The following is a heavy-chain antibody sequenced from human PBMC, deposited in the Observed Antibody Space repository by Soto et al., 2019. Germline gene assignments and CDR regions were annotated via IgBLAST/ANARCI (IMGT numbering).Heavy chain of an antibody. D-gene: IGHD5-12*01. CDR1: GGSFIGYY. V-gene: IGHV4-34*01. CDR3: ARGSRDGYNLRVYGMDV. J-gene: IGHJ6*02. CDR2: INHSGST. Sequence: PSETLSLTCAVYGGSFIGYYCILIRHAPWKGLEWIGEINHSGSTNYNPSLKSRVTISVDTSKNQFSLKLSSVTAADTAVYYCARGSRDGYNLRVYGMDVWGQGTTVTVS.